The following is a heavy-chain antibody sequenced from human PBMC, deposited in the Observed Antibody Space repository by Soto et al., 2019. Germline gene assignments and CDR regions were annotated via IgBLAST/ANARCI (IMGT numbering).Heavy chain of an antibody. CDR2: IIPVFGTA. CDR3: ARPIVVVPAAIYSMDV. Sequence: QVQLVQSGAEVKKPGSSVKVSCKASGGTFSSYAISWVRQAPGQGLEWMGGIIPVFGTANYAQKFQGRVTITADKSTSTGYMELSSLRSEDTAVYYCARPIVVVPAAIYSMDVWGQGTTVTVSS. D-gene: IGHD2-2*01. CDR1: GGTFSSYA. V-gene: IGHV1-69*06. J-gene: IGHJ6*02.